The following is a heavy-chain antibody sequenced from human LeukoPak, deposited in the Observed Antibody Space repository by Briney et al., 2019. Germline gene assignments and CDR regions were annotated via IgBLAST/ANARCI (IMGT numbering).Heavy chain of an antibody. V-gene: IGHV3-23*01. D-gene: IGHD3-22*01. J-gene: IGHJ4*02. CDR3: AKVSLYYYDSSGYYS. CDR2: ISGSGGST. Sequence: PGGSLRLSCTASGFTFSSYSMNWVRQAPGKGLERESAISGSGGSTYYADSVKGRFTISRDNSKNTPYLQMNSLRAEDTAVYYCAKVSLYYYDSSGYYSWGQGTLVTVSS. CDR1: GFTFSSYS.